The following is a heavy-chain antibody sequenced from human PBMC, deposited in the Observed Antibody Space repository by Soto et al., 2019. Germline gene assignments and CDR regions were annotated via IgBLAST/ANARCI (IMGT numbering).Heavy chain of an antibody. J-gene: IGHJ4*02. CDR1: GFTFSSYA. CDR3: AKDLRGSYFTRGDY. Sequence: EVQLLESGGGLVQPGGSLRLSCAASGFTFSSYAMSWVRQAPGKGLEWVSAIGGSGGSTYYADSVKGRFTIPRDNSKNTLYLQMNSLRAEDTAVYYCAKDLRGSYFTRGDYWGQGTLVTVSS. D-gene: IGHD1-26*01. V-gene: IGHV3-23*01. CDR2: IGGSGGST.